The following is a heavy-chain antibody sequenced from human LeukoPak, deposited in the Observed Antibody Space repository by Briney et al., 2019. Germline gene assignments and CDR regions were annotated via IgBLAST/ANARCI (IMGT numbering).Heavy chain of an antibody. D-gene: IGHD6-19*01. CDR3: AKFIAYSSGYYYMDV. J-gene: IGHJ6*03. CDR2: VYASGTT. V-gene: IGHV4-4*07. CDR1: GGSISGYY. Sequence: SETLSLTCTVSGGSISGYYWSWIRQPAGKGLEWIGRVYASGTTEYNLSLKTRVTMSADTSTNQISLRLTSVTAGDTAVYYCAKFIAYSSGYYYMDVWGKGTTVIVSS.